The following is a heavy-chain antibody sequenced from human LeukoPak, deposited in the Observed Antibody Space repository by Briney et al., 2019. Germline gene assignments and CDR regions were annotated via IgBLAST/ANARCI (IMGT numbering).Heavy chain of an antibody. V-gene: IGHV4-34*01. Sequence: TSETLSLTCAVYGGSFSGYYWSWIRQPPGKGLEWIGEINHSGSTNYNSSLKSRVTISVDTSKNQFSLKLTSVTAADTAIYYCARATLQLERRPFDYWGHGTLVTVSS. D-gene: IGHD1-1*01. J-gene: IGHJ4*01. CDR3: ARATLQLERRPFDY. CDR2: INHSGST. CDR1: GGSFSGYY.